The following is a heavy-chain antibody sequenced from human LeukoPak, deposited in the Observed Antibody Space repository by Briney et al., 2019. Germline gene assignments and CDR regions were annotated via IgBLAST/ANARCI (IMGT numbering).Heavy chain of an antibody. J-gene: IGHJ4*02. CDR2: IYGSGVSI. CDR1: GFTFEKYV. D-gene: IGHD1-26*01. CDR3: AKDLGWELPAEAY. V-gene: IGHV3-23*01. Sequence: GGSLRLSCVASGFTFEKYVMNWVRQAPGKVLEWLATIYGSGVSISYADSVKGRFTISRDNSNNNLYLQMNSLRAEDTAMYLCAKDLGWELPAEAYWGQGILVTVS.